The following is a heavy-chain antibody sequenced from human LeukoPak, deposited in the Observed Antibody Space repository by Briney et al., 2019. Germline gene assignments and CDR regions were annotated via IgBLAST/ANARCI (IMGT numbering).Heavy chain of an antibody. D-gene: IGHD1-1*01. Sequence: GGSLRLSCATSGFTFSGYSMNWVRQAPGKGLEWISYISSSSINIHYGDSVKGRFTISRDNAENSLYLEMNSLRAEDTAVYYCARDSIQLWPNAIDFWGQGTLVTVSS. CDR3: ARDSIQLWPNAIDF. J-gene: IGHJ4*02. V-gene: IGHV3-48*01. CDR1: GFTFSGYS. CDR2: ISSSSINI.